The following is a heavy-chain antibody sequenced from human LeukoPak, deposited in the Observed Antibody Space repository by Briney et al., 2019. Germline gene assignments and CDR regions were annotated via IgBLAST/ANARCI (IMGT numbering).Heavy chain of an antibody. D-gene: IGHD1-14*01. CDR3: ARGISNFDY. V-gene: IGHV2-70*04. Sequence: SGPTLVKPTQTLTLTCTFFGFSLSTSGVGVNWIRQPPGKALEWLAHIDWDDNTFYSTSLKTRLSISKDTFKDQVVLTMTNTDPVDTATYYCARGISNFDYWGQGILVTVSS. CDR1: GFSLSTSGVG. J-gene: IGHJ4*02. CDR2: IDWDDNT.